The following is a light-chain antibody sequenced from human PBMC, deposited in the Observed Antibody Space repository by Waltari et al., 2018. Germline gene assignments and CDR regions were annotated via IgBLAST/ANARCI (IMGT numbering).Light chain of an antibody. CDR1: QSVSSN. Sequence: EIVMTQSPATLSVSPGDRATLSCRASQSVSSNLAWYQQHPGQAPRLLIYAASTRATGVPARFSGSGSGTDFTLTISSLQSEDFAVYYCQQYNGWPRTFGQGTKAEI. CDR3: QQYNGWPRT. J-gene: IGKJ1*01. CDR2: AAS. V-gene: IGKV3-15*01.